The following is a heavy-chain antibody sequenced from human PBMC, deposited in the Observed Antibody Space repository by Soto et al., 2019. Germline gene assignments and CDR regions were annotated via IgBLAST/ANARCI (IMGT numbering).Heavy chain of an antibody. CDR1: GGSISSSIYY. V-gene: IGHV4-39*01. D-gene: IGHD7-27*01. CDR3: ARRWGTYFDF. Sequence: PSETLSLTCTVSGGSISSSIYYGGWIRRPPGKGLEWIGSIFYSGSTYYNPSLKSRVTISVDTSKNQFSLKLSSVTAADTAVYYCARRWGTYFDFWGQGTLVTVSS. CDR2: IFYSGST. J-gene: IGHJ4*02.